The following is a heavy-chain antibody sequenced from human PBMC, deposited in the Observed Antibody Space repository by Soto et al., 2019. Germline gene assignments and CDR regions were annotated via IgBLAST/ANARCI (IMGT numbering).Heavy chain of an antibody. D-gene: IGHD5-18*01. V-gene: IGHV1-18*04. J-gene: IGHJ2*01. Sequence: QLQLVQSGAEVKNPGASVKVSCKASGFTFSNYGITWVRQAPGQGLEWMGWITANNGNTHFAQNLQGRVTMTTDTSTSTASMELWRLRSDDTAVYYCARGYSYGSYWYFDLWGRGTLVPVSS. CDR1: GFTFSNYG. CDR2: ITANNGNT. CDR3: ARGYSYGSYWYFDL.